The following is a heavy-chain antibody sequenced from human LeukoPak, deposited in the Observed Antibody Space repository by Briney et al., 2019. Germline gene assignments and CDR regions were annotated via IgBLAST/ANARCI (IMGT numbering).Heavy chain of an antibody. CDR3: ARDLGLQNYYYGRDV. D-gene: IGHD4-11*01. CDR2: IYYSGST. CDR1: GGSISSYY. Sequence: SETLSLTCTVSGGSISSYYWSWIRQPPGKGLEWIGYIYYSGSTNYNPSLKSRVTISVDTSKNQFSLKLSSVTAADTAVYYCARDLGLQNYYYGRDVWGQGTTVTVSS. J-gene: IGHJ6*02. V-gene: IGHV4-59*01.